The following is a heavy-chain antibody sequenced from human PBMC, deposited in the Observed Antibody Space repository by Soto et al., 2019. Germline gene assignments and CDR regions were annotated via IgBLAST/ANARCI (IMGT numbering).Heavy chain of an antibody. V-gene: IGHV1-18*04. J-gene: IGHJ6*02. CDR3: ARGGYYDSSGSRNYYYYGMNV. D-gene: IGHD3-22*01. Sequence: ASVRVSCKASGYAFSSNYIHWVRQASGQGLEWMGWISAYDGNTKYAQILQGRVSLTTDTSTNTAYMELRSLRSDDTAMYFCARGGYYDSSGSRNYYYYGMNVWGQGTTVTAP. CDR1: GYAFSSNY. CDR2: ISAYDGNT.